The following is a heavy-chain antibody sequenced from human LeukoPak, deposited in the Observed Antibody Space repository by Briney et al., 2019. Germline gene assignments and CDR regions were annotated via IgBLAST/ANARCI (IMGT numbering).Heavy chain of an antibody. J-gene: IGHJ4*02. V-gene: IGHV3-23*01. Sequence: GGSLRLSCAASGFTFSSYAMGWVRPAPGKGLEWVPAISGSGGSTYYADSVKGRFTISRDNSKNTLYLQMNSLRAEDTAVYYCAKDRGSREDYFDYWGQGTLVTVSS. CDR2: ISGSGGST. CDR1: GFTFSSYA. CDR3: AKDRGSREDYFDY.